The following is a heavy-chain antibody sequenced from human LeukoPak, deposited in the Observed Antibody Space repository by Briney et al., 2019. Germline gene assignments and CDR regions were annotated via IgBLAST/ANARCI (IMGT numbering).Heavy chain of an antibody. CDR2: ISGSGDNA. CDR1: GFTFSNYA. J-gene: IGHJ4*02. CDR3: AKETARPAGVFEY. V-gene: IGHV3-23*01. D-gene: IGHD1-14*01. Sequence: GGSLRLSCAASGFTFSNYAMSWVRQAPGKGLEWVSLISGSGDNAYYADSVKGRFTIFRDNSKNTLYLQMNSLRVEDTAVYYCAKETARPAGVFEYWGQGTRVTVSS.